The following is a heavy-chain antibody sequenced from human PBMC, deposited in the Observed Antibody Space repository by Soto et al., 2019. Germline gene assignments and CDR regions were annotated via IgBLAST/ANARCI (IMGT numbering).Heavy chain of an antibody. Sequence: EVQLVESGGRLVQPGGSLRLSCAASGFMFSAYWMSWVRQDPGKGLEWVATISGGASDKFYVDSVKGRFTISRDDSNNTLYLQMNSLRDEETAVYYCVREDWHRFDSWGQGTLVTVSS. CDR3: VREDWHRFDS. J-gene: IGHJ4*02. V-gene: IGHV3-7*01. CDR2: ISGGASDK. CDR1: GFMFSAYW. D-gene: IGHD2-21*01.